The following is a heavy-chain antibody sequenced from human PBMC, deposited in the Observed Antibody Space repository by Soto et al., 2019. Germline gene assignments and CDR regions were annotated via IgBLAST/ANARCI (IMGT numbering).Heavy chain of an antibody. D-gene: IGHD2-2*01. Sequence: GXSLRLSCAASGFILSTYNLNWFRQAPGNGLEWVSYISSTSGALYYADPVKGRFTISRDNAKNSLYLQMNSLRVEDTAVYYCARRLPAATGPGFDIWGQGTMVTVSS. CDR2: ISSTSGAL. CDR1: GFILSTYN. CDR3: ARRLPAATGPGFDI. V-gene: IGHV3-48*01. J-gene: IGHJ3*02.